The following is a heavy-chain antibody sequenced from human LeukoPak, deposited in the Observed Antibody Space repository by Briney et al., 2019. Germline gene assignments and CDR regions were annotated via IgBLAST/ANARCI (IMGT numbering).Heavy chain of an antibody. J-gene: IGHJ4*02. CDR1: GFTFSSYA. D-gene: IGHD6-19*01. CDR2: ISGSGGST. Sequence: GGSLRLSCAASGFTFSSYAMSWVRQAPGRGLEWVSAISGSGGSTYYADSVKGRFTISRDNSKNTLYLQMNSLRAEDTAVYYCAKAGIAVAGLYYFDYWGQGTLVTVSS. CDR3: AKAGIAVAGLYYFDY. V-gene: IGHV3-23*01.